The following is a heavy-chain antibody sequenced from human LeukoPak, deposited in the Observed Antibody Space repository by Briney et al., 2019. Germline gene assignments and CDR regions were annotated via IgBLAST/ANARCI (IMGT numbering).Heavy chain of an antibody. V-gene: IGHV1-8*01. Sequence: ASVKVSCKASGYTFTSYDINWVRQATGQGLEWMGWMNPNSGNTGYAQKFQGRVTMTRNTSISTAYMELSSLRSEDTAVYYCASSPNQYYYDSSGYFDYWGQGTLVTVSS. CDR3: ASSPNQYYYDSSGYFDY. CDR1: GYTFTSYD. D-gene: IGHD3-22*01. J-gene: IGHJ4*02. CDR2: MNPNSGNT.